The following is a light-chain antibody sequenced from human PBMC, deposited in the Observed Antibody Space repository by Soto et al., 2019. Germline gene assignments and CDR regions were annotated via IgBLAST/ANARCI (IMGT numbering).Light chain of an antibody. Sequence: DIQLTQSPSFLSASVGDRVTIPCRASQGISRYVAWYQQKPGQAPKLLIYAASTLHSVVPSRFSGTGSGTAFTLTISSRQPEDFSTYYCQQRNSYPITFGHGTRVEI. CDR2: AAS. CDR1: QGISRY. J-gene: IGKJ5*01. CDR3: QQRNSYPIT. V-gene: IGKV1-9*01.